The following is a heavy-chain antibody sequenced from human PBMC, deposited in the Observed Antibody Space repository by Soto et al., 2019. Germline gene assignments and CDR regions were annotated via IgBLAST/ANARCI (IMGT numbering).Heavy chain of an antibody. D-gene: IGHD6-13*01. CDR3: ARHLWVGTSWYLGAFDI. CDR1: GDSIGNYY. J-gene: IGHJ3*02. V-gene: IGHV4-59*08. CDR2: IYYSGST. Sequence: SETLSLTCPFSGDSIGNYYWSWIRQPPGKGLEWIGYIYYSGSTNYNPSLKSRVTISVDTSKNQFSLKLNSVTAADTAVYYCARHLWVGTSWYLGAFDIWGQGTMVTVSS.